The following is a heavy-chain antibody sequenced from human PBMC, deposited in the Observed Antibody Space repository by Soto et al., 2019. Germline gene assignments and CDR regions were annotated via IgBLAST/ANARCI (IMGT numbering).Heavy chain of an antibody. V-gene: IGHV3-30-3*01. D-gene: IGHD2-15*01. CDR3: ARARGLRGYCSGGSCWGPIQH. CDR1: GFTFSSYA. Sequence: QVQLVESGGGVVQPGRSLRLSCAASGFTFSSYAMHWVRQAPGKGLEWVAVISYDGSNKYYADSVKGRFTISRDNSKNTLYLQMNSLRAEDTAVYYCARARGLRGYCSGGSCWGPIQHWGQGTLVTVSS. CDR2: ISYDGSNK. J-gene: IGHJ1*01.